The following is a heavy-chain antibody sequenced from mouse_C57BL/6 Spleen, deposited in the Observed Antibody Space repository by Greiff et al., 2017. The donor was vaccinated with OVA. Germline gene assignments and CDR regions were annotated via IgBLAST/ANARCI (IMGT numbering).Heavy chain of an antibody. CDR3: ARSIRLYDGYYEGAMDY. Sequence: VQLKQSGPELVKPGASVKISCKASGYSFTGYYMNWVKQSPEKSLEWIGEINPSTGGTTYNQKFKAKATLTVAKSSSTAYMQLTSLTYADSAVSYCARSIRLYDGYYEGAMDYWGQGTSVTVSS. CDR1: GYSFTGYY. CDR2: INPSTGGT. D-gene: IGHD2-3*01. J-gene: IGHJ4*01. V-gene: IGHV1-42*01.